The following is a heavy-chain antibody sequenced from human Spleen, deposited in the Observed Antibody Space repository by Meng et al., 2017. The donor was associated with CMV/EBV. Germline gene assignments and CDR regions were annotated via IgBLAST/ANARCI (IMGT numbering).Heavy chain of an antibody. CDR1: GYRFSSYW. J-gene: IGHJ4*02. V-gene: IGHV5-51*01. CDR3: ARHRPEGNAGWYYFDY. Sequence: GGSLRLSCQGSGYRFSSYWIGWVRQMPGKGPEWMGIIYPGDSDTRYSPSFQGQVTISVDKSISTAYLQWSSLKASDTAMYYCARHRPEGNAGWYYFDYWGEGALVTVSS. D-gene: IGHD6-19*01. CDR2: IYPGDSDT.